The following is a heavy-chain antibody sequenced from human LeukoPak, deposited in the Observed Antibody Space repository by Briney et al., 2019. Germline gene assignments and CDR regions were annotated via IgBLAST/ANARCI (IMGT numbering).Heavy chain of an antibody. J-gene: IGHJ4*02. V-gene: IGHV4-4*07. Sequence: SETLSLTCTVSGGSISSYYWSWVRQPAGKGLEWIGRIYASGNTNYNPPLKGRVTMTVDTSKNQFSLNLSSVTAADTVVYYCARGRGSSWYYFDSWGQGTLVTVSS. CDR3: ARGRGSSWYYFDS. CDR2: IYASGNT. CDR1: GGSISSYY. D-gene: IGHD6-13*01.